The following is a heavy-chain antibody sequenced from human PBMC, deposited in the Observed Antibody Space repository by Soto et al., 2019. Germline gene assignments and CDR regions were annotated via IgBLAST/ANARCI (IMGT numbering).Heavy chain of an antibody. CDR3: ATSAAAGTRWFDP. D-gene: IGHD6-13*01. Sequence: ASLKHFCNTSGYGDSSYYIDRVRQATGQGLEWMGWMNPNNGNTGYAQKFQGRVTMTEDTSTDTAYMELSSLRSEDTAVYYCATSAAAGTRWFDPWGQGTLVTVSS. CDR2: MNPNNGNT. CDR1: GYGDSSYY. V-gene: IGHV1-8*01. J-gene: IGHJ5*02.